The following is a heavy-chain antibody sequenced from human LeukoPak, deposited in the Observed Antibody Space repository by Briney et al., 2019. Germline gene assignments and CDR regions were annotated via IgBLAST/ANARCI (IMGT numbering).Heavy chain of an antibody. Sequence: ASVKISCKASGGTFSSYAISWVRQAPGQGLEWLGGIIPIFVTANYAQKFQGRVTITADESTSTAYMELSSLRSEDTAVYYCARSVGYDWDWFDPWGQGTLVTVSS. J-gene: IGHJ5*02. V-gene: IGHV1-69*13. D-gene: IGHD5-12*01. CDR3: ARSVGYDWDWFDP. CDR1: GGTFSSYA. CDR2: IIPIFVTA.